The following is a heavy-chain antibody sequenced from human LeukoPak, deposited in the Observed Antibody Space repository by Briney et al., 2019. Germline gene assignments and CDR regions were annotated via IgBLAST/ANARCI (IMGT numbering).Heavy chain of an antibody. D-gene: IGHD1-26*01. V-gene: IGHV3-30*04. CDR3: ARDSYYDGTSYYFDY. J-gene: IGHJ4*02. Sequence: PGRSLRLSCAASGFTFSSYAMHWVRQAPGKGLEWVAVISYDGGNKYYADSVKGRFTISRDNSKNTLYLQVNSLRAEDTAVYYCARDSYYDGTSYYFDYWGQGTLVTVSS. CDR2: ISYDGGNK. CDR1: GFTFSSYA.